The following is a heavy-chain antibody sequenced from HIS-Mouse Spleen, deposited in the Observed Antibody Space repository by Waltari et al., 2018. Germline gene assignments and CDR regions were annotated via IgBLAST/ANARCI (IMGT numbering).Heavy chain of an antibody. D-gene: IGHD5-18*01. V-gene: IGHV4-34*01. CDR2: INHSGST. Sequence: QVQLQQWGAGLLKPSETLSLTCAVYGGSFSGYYWSWIRQPPGKGLEWIGEINHSGSTNTNPSLKSRVTISVDTSKNQFSLKLSSVTAADTAVYYCARGRKKDTAMDKYYFDYWGQGTLVTVSS. CDR1: GGSFSGYY. CDR3: ARGRKKDTAMDKYYFDY. J-gene: IGHJ4*02.